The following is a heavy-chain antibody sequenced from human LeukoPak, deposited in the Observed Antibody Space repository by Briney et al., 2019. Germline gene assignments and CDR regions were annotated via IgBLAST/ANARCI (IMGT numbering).Heavy chain of an antibody. Sequence: GGSLRLSCAASGFSFNDAWMNWVRQAPGKGLEWVGRIKRRSDGGTSDYAAPVQGRFTISRDDSKNTLYLQMNSLKTGDTAVYYCTTDTRRIDTFAWGQGTLVTVAA. CDR2: IKRRSDGGTS. J-gene: IGHJ4*02. CDR1: GFSFNDAW. V-gene: IGHV3-15*07. D-gene: IGHD2-2*01. CDR3: TTDTRRIDTFA.